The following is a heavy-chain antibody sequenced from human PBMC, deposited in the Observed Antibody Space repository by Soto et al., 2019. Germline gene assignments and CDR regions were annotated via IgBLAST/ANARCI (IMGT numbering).Heavy chain of an antibody. CDR2: ISAHNGNT. J-gene: IGHJ4*02. CDR3: ARGRDGDY. CDR1: GYGFTTYG. V-gene: IGHV1-18*01. D-gene: IGHD6-6*01. Sequence: QIHLVQSGAEVKKPGASVKVSCKGSGYGFTTYGITWVRQAPGQGLEWTAWISAHNGNTNYAQQLQGRVTVTRDTSTSTAYMELRSLRSDDTAVYYCARGRDGDYWGQGDLVTVSS.